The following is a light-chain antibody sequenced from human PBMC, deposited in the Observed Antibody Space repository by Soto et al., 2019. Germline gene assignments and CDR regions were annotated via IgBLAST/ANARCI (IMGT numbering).Light chain of an antibody. J-gene: IGKJ1*01. CDR2: GAS. CDR1: QSVSSSY. Sequence: EIVLTQSPGTLSLSPGERATLSCRASQSVSSSYLAWYQQKPGQAPRLLIYGASIRATGIPDRFSGSGSGTDFTLTINRLEPEDFAVYYCQQYVSSPPWTFGQGTKVEIK. V-gene: IGKV3-20*01. CDR3: QQYVSSPPWT.